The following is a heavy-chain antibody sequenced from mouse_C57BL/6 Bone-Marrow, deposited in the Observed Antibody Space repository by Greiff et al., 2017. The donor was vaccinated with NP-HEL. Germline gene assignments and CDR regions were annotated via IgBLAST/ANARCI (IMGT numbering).Heavy chain of an antibody. D-gene: IGHD1-1*02. J-gene: IGHJ2*01. CDR1: GYTFTDYE. CDR3: TRGENYPLDY. CDR2: IDPETGGT. V-gene: IGHV1-15*01. Sequence: QVQLKESGAELVRPGASVTLSCKASGYTFTDYEMHWVKQTPVHGLEWIGAIDPETGGTAYNQKFKGKAILTADKSSSTAYMELRSLTSEDSAVYYCTRGENYPLDYWGQGTTLTVSS.